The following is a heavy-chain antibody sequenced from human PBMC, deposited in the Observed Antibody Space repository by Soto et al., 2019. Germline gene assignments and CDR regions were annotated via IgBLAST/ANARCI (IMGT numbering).Heavy chain of an antibody. J-gene: IGHJ6*02. CDR1: GYTFTSYY. CDR3: ARDIHENCSGGSCYSGYYYYGMDV. V-gene: IGHV1-46*01. D-gene: IGHD2-15*01. Sequence: ASVKVSCKASGYTFTSYYMHWVRQAPGQGLEWMGIINPSGGSTSYAQKFQGRVTMTRDTSTRTVYMELSSLRSEDTAVYYCARDIHENCSGGSCYSGYYYYGMDVWGQGTTVTVSS. CDR2: INPSGGST.